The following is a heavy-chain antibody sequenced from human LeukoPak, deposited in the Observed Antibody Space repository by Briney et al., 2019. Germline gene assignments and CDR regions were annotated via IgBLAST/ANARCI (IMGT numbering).Heavy chain of an antibody. J-gene: IGHJ4*02. V-gene: IGHV4-59*01. Sequence: SETLSLTCTVSGGSLSSYYWSWIRQPPGKGLEWIANIYHTGSTNYNPSLSSRVTISIDTAKNQFSLKLTSVTAAATAVYYCARRGRNSSGWQDYLWGQGTLVTVSS. CDR1: GGSLSSYY. D-gene: IGHD6-25*01. CDR3: ARRGRNSSGWQDYL. CDR2: IYHTGST.